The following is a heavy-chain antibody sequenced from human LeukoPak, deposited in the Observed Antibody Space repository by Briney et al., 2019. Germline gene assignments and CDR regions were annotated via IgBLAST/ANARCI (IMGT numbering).Heavy chain of an antibody. D-gene: IGHD2-8*01. V-gene: IGHV3-23*01. CDR2: ISGSGGST. CDR3: AKDSGGIVLMVYALGFDY. J-gene: IGHJ4*02. Sequence: PGGSLRLSCAASGFTFSSYAMSWVRQAPGKGLEWVSAISGSGGSTYYADSVKGRFTISRDNSKNTLYLQMNSLRAEDTAVYYCAKDSGGIVLMVYALGFDYWGQGTLVTVSS. CDR1: GFTFSSYA.